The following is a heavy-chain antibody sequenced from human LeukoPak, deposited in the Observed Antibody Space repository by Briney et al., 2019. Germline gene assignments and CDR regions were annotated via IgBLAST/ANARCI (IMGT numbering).Heavy chain of an antibody. CDR3: AKGPTMIVVVKGYYFDY. CDR2: ISGSGGST. V-gene: IGHV3-23*01. J-gene: IGHJ4*02. D-gene: IGHD3-22*01. CDR1: GFTFSSYA. Sequence: GGSLRLSCAASGFTFSSYAMSWVRQAPGKGLEWVSAISGSGGSTYYADSVKGRFTISRDNSKNTLYLQTNSLRAEDTAVYYCAKGPTMIVVVKGYYFDYWGQGTLVTVSS.